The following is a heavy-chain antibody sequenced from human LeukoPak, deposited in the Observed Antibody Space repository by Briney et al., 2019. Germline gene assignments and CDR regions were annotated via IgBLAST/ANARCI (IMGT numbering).Heavy chain of an antibody. CDR3: VSGIALYYFDY. CDR2: ISYDGSDK. D-gene: IGHD6-13*01. J-gene: IGHJ4*02. Sequence: GGSLRLSCAASGLTFSRFGMHWVRQSPGKGLEWVAVISYDGSDKYYADSVKGRFTISRDNSRDWVFLQMSSLRAEDTAVYYCVSGIALYYFDYWGQGTLVTVSS. CDR1: GLTFSRFG. V-gene: IGHV3-30*03.